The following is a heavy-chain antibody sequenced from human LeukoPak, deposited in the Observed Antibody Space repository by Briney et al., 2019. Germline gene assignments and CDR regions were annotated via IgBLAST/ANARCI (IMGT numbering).Heavy chain of an antibody. J-gene: IGHJ4*02. CDR2: ISGSGGAI. V-gene: IGHV3-23*01. CDR3: VKDRGRSVAVAADY. D-gene: IGHD6-19*01. CDR1: GFTFSNYW. Sequence: GGSLRLSCAASGFTFSNYWMTWVRQAPGRGLEWVSSISGSGGAIYYANSVKGRFTISRDNSRNTLFLQMNSLRAEDTALYYCVKDRGRSVAVAADYWGQGTLVTVSS.